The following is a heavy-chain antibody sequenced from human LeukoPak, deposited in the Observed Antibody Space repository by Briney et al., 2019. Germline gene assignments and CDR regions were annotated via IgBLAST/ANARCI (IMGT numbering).Heavy chain of an antibody. J-gene: IGHJ3*02. CDR3: AREIFIVVVTNDAFDT. CDR1: GYTFTGYY. D-gene: IGHD3-22*01. Sequence: GASVKVSCKASGYTFTGYYMHWVRQAPGQGLEWMGWINPNSGGTNYAQKFQGRVTMTRDTSISTAYMELSRLRSDDTAVYYCAREIFIVVVTNDAFDTWGQGTMVTVSS. V-gene: IGHV1-2*02. CDR2: INPNSGGT.